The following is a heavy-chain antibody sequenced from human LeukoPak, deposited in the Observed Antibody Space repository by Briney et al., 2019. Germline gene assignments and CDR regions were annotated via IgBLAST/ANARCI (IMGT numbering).Heavy chain of an antibody. CDR1: GFSFSDNY. CDR2: ISGSGSNI. J-gene: IGHJ6*04. CDR3: AELGITMIGGV. D-gene: IGHD3-10*02. Sequence: GGCLRLSCAASGFSFSDNYMSWIRQAPGKGLEWVSYISGSGSNIYYADSVKGRFTISRDNAKNSLYLQMNSLRAEDTAVYYCAELGITMIGGVWGKGTTVTISS. V-gene: IGHV3-11*04.